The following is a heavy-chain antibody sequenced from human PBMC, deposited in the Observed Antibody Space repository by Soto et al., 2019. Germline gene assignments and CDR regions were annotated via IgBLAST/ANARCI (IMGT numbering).Heavy chain of an antibody. CDR1: GFTFSSYD. CDR2: IDTAGDT. D-gene: IGHD4-17*01. CDR3: AREGWAVTTGYFHYYGMDV. Sequence: GGSLRLSCAASGFTFSSYDMHWVRQAPGKGLEWVSVIDTAGDTHYPGSMKGRFTISRENARKSLYLQMDSLRAEDTAVYYCAREGWAVTTGYFHYYGMDVWGQGTTVTVSS. J-gene: IGHJ6*02. V-gene: IGHV3-13*01.